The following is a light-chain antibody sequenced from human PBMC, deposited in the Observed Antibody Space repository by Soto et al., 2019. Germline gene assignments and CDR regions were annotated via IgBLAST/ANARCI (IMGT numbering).Light chain of an antibody. J-gene: IGKJ2*01. CDR1: QSVGSN. CDR3: LQYNNWPPYT. CDR2: GAS. Sequence: EIVMTQSPATLSVSPGERATVSCRASQSVGSNLAWYQQKPGQAPRLLIYGASTRASGIPARFTGSGSGTEFTLTISSLQSEDFALYYCLQYNNWPPYTFGQGTNLDIK. V-gene: IGKV3D-15*01.